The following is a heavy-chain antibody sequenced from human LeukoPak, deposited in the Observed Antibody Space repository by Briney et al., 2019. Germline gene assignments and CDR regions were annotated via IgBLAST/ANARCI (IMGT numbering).Heavy chain of an antibody. CDR2: INSDGSST. J-gene: IGHJ5*02. V-gene: IGHV3-74*01. Sequence: GGSLRLSCAASGFTFSSYWMHWVRQAPGKGLVWVSRINSDGSSTSYADSVKGRFTISRDNAKNTLYLQMNSLRAEDTAVYFCARSITMIVDWFDPWGQGTLVTVSS. D-gene: IGHD3-22*01. CDR1: GFTFSSYW. CDR3: ARSITMIVDWFDP.